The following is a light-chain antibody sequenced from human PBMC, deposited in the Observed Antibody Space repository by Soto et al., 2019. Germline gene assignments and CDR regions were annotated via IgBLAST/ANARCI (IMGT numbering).Light chain of an antibody. Sequence: QSVLTQPPSVSGAPGQRVTISCTGSSSNIGAGYDVHWYQQLPGTAPKLLIYGNTNRPSGVPDRFSGSKSGTSASLAITGLQAEDEADYYCHSYDSSLSISGVFGGGTKVTV. CDR3: HSYDSSLSISGV. CDR2: GNT. J-gene: IGLJ2*01. V-gene: IGLV1-40*01. CDR1: SSNIGAGYD.